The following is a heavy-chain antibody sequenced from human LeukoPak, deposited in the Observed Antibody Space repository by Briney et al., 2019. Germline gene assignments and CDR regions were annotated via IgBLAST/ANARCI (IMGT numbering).Heavy chain of an antibody. D-gene: IGHD3-10*01. V-gene: IGHV3-48*03. CDR3: ARGGSDYPWFDP. CDR2: ISSSGSTI. J-gene: IGHJ5*02. Sequence: GGSLRLSCAASGFTFDNYAMHWVRQAPGKGLEWVSYISSSGSTIYYADSVKGRFTISRDNAKNSLYLQMNSLRAEDTAVYYCARGGSDYPWFDPWGQGTLVTVSS. CDR1: GFTFDNYA.